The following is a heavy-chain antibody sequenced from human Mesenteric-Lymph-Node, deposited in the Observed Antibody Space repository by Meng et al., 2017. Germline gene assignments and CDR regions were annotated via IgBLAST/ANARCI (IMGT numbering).Heavy chain of an antibody. CDR2: IIPIFGTA. CDR1: GGTFSSYA. J-gene: IGHJ4*02. CDR3: ARGRRWLQLGLDY. D-gene: IGHD5-24*01. V-gene: IGHV1-69*05. Sequence: SVKVSCKASGGTFSSYAISWVRQAPGQGLEWMGGIIPIFGTANYAQKFQGGVTITTDESTSTAYMELSSLRSEDTAVYYCARGRRWLQLGLDYWGQGTLVTVSS.